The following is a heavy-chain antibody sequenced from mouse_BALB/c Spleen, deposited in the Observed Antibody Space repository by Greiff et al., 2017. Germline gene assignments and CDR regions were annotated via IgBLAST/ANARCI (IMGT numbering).Heavy chain of an antibody. J-gene: IGHJ3*01. D-gene: IGHD2-10*02. Sequence: EVKLMESGPDLVKPSQSLSLTCTVTGYSITSDYSWHWIRQFPGNKLEWMGYIHYSGSTNSNPSLKSRITITRDTSKNQFFLHLNSVTTEDTATDYCARNPPYGNSWFAYWGQGTLVTVSA. CDR2: IHYSGST. V-gene: IGHV3-1*02. CDR3: ARNPPYGNSWFAY. CDR1: GYSITSDYS.